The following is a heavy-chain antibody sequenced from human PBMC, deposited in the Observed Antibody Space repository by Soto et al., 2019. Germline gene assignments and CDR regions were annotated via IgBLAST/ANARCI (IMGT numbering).Heavy chain of an antibody. Sequence: QVQLVDSGGGVVQPGRFLRLSCAASGFTFSSYGMHWVRQAPGKGLAWVAVIWYDGRNTYYADSVKGRFTISRDNSKNTVYLQMNSLRGEDTAVCYCARTAYYYESSGYYFDGWGQGALVTVSS. J-gene: IGHJ4*02. D-gene: IGHD3-22*01. CDR2: IWYDGRNT. CDR1: GFTFSSYG. CDR3: ARTAYYYESSGYYFDG. V-gene: IGHV3-33*01.